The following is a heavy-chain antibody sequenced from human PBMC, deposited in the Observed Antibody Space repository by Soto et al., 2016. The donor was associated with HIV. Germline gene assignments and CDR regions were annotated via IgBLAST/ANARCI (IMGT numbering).Heavy chain of an antibody. CDR2: INPNTGGT. J-gene: IGHJ3*02. CDR3: ARYYDSSGYYLDGFDI. V-gene: IGHV1-2*02. CDR1: GYTFTGYY. Sequence: QVQLVQSGAEVKKPGASVKVSCKASGYTFTGYYMHWVRQAPGQGLEWMGWINPNTGGTNYAQKFQGRITMTRDTSISTVYMELGRLGSDDTAVYYCARYYDSSGYYLDGFDIWGQGTMVTVSS. D-gene: IGHD3-22*01.